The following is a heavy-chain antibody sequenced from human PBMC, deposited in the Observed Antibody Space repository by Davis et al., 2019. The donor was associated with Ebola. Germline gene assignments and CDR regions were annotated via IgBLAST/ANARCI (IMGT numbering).Heavy chain of an antibody. CDR2: IYYSGST. CDR1: GGSISSSSYY. V-gene: IGHV4-39*02. D-gene: IGHD6-19*01. Sequence: MPSETLSLTCTVSGGSISSSSYYWGWIRQPPGKGLEWIGSIYYSGSTYYNPSLKSRVTISVDTSKNQFSLKLSSVTAADTAVYYCAREAGSTYYYYGMDVWGQGTTVTVSS. CDR3: AREAGSTYYYYGMDV. J-gene: IGHJ6*02.